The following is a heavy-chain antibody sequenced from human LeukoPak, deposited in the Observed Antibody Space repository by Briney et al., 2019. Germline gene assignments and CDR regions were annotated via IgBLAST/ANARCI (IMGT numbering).Heavy chain of an antibody. J-gene: IGHJ4*02. CDR3: ARAPYCGGDCPIDY. Sequence: PSETLSLTCTVSGGSISSSYWSWIRQPPGKGLEWIGYIYYSGSTNYNPSLKSRVTMSVDTSKNQFSLKVTSVTAADTAVYYCARAPYCGGDCPIDYWGQGTLVTVSS. CDR2: IYYSGST. D-gene: IGHD2-21*02. CDR1: GGSISSSY. V-gene: IGHV4-59*08.